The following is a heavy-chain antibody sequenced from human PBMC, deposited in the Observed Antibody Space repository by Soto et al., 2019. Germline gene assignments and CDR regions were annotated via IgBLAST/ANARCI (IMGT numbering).Heavy chain of an antibody. CDR1: GFTFSSYS. Sequence: PGGSLRLSCAASGFTFSSYSMNWVRQAPGKGLEWVSSISSSSSYIYYADSVKGRFTISRDNAKNSLYLQMNSLRAEDTAVYYCARDRGNYGDYFDYWGQGTLVTVSS. CDR2: ISSSSSYI. J-gene: IGHJ4*02. V-gene: IGHV3-21*01. CDR3: ARDRGNYGDYFDY. D-gene: IGHD4-17*01.